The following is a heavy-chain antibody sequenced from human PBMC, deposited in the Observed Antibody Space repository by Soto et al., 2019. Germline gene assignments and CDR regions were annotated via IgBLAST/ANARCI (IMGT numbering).Heavy chain of an antibody. Sequence: ASVKVSCKTSGDTFSSYGTNWVRQAPGQGLEWMGWINNYSGNTKYAQKFQGRVTMSTDTSTSTAYMEVRSLTYDDTAMYYCARTYYYGSGTHYRFDPWGQGTLVTVS. J-gene: IGHJ5*02. CDR1: GDTFSSYG. CDR3: ARTYYYGSGTHYRFDP. D-gene: IGHD3-10*01. V-gene: IGHV1-18*01. CDR2: INNYSGNT.